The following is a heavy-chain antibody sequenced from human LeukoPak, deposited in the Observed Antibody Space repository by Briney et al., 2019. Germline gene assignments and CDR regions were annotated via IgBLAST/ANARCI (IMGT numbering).Heavy chain of an antibody. CDR1: GYTFTSYD. V-gene: IGHV1-8*01. Sequence: ASVKVSCKASGYTFTSYDINWVRQATGQGLEWMGWMNPNSGNTGYAQKFQRRVTITRNTSISTAYMELSSLRSEDTAVYYCARARWQQLVFLGPDYYFMDVWGKGTTVTVSS. D-gene: IGHD6-13*01. J-gene: IGHJ6*03. CDR3: ARARWQQLVFLGPDYYFMDV. CDR2: MNPNSGNT.